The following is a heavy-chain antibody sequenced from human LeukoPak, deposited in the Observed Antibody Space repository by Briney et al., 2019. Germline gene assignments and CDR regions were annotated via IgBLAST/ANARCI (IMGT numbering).Heavy chain of an antibody. J-gene: IGHJ5*02. CDR1: GFTFSSYW. CDR3: ARDDRGNWFDP. CDR2: IRQDGSEK. D-gene: IGHD3-10*01. Sequence: GGSLRLSCAASGFTFSSYWMSWVRQAPGKGLEWVANIRQDGSEKYYVDSVKGRFTTSRDNAKNSLYLQMNSLRAEDTAVYYCARDDRGNWFDPWGQGTLVTVSS. V-gene: IGHV3-7*01.